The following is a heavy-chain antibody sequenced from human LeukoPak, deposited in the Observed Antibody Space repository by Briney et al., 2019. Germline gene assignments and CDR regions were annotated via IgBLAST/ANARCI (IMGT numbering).Heavy chain of an antibody. Sequence: PGGSLRLSCAASGFTFSSYWMSWVRQAPGKGLEWVAFIRYDGSNKYYADSVKGRFTISRDNSKNTLYLQMNSLRAEDTAVYYCAKSLTGAWNFDYWGQGTLVTVSS. CDR1: GFTFSSYW. D-gene: IGHD7-27*01. V-gene: IGHV3-30*02. J-gene: IGHJ4*02. CDR2: IRYDGSNK. CDR3: AKSLTGAWNFDY.